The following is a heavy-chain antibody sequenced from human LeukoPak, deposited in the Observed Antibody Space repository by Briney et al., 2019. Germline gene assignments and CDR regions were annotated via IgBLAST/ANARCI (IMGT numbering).Heavy chain of an antibody. V-gene: IGHV3-23*01. J-gene: IGHJ4*02. CDR3: AQDGGYIYGLLAN. CDR1: GFTFSNYG. D-gene: IGHD5-18*01. CDR2: ISGSGGTT. Sequence: GGSLRLSCAASGFTFSNYGMSWVRQAPGKGLEWVSAISGSGGTTYYADSVKGRFTVSRDTSKNTLYLHMNSLSAEDTAVSYCAQDGGYIYGLLANWGQGTLVTVSS.